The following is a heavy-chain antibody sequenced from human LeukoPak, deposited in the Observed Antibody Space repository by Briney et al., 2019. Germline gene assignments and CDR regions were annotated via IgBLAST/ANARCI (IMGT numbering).Heavy chain of an antibody. CDR1: GGTFISYA. J-gene: IGHJ5*02. CDR2: IIPIFGTA. V-gene: IGHV1-69*13. CDR3: ARERGGGNIVVVPAAISCWFDH. Sequence: SVKVSCKASGGTFISYAISWVRQAPGQGLEWMGGIIPIFGTANYAQKFQGRVTITADESTSTAYMELSSLRSEDTAVYYCARERGGGNIVVVPAAISCWFDHWGQGTLVTVSS. D-gene: IGHD2-2*01.